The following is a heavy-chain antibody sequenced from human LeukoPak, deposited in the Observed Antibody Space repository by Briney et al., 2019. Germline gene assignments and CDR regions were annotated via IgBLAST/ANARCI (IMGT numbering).Heavy chain of an antibody. CDR1: GYTFITYD. J-gene: IGHJ4*02. D-gene: IGHD3-22*01. CDR2: MNPNSGNT. CDR3: ARTKPDNSEIYN. Sequence: ASVTVSFKASGYTFITYDINWVRQAAGQGLEWMGWMNPNSGNTGYAQKFQGRLTITRIASISTAYMELSSLRSDDTAVYYCARTKPDNSEIYNWGQGTLVTVSS. V-gene: IGHV1-8*03.